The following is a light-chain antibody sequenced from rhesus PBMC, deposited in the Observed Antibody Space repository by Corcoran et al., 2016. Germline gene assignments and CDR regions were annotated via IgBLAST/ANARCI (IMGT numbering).Light chain of an antibody. J-gene: IGKJ1*01. CDR1: QGISSY. CDR3: QQGNSNPT. CDR2: YAN. V-gene: IGKV1-32*02. Sequence: DIQMSQSPSSLSASVGDRVTITCRASQGISSYLNWYQPKPGKAPKLLNYYANSLARGVPSRFCGSGSGTEFTLTISSLQPEDFATDYCQQGNSNPTFGQGTKVEIK.